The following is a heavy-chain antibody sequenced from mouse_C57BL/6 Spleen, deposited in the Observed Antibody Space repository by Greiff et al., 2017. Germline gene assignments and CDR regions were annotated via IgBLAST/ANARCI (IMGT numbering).Heavy chain of an antibody. CDR3: ARRGIYYDYDDGFAY. V-gene: IGHV14-2*01. J-gene: IGHJ3*01. CDR1: GFNIKDYY. D-gene: IGHD2-4*01. CDR2: IDPEDGET. Sequence: VQLQQSGAELVKPGASVKLSCTASGFNIKDYYMHWVKQRTEQGLEWIGRIDPEDGETKYAPKFKGKATITADTSSNTAYLQLSSLTSEDTAVYYCARRGIYYDYDDGFAYWGQGTLVTVSA.